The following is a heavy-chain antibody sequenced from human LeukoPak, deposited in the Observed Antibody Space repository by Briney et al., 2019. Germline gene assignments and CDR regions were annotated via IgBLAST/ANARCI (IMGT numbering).Heavy chain of an antibody. CDR2: ISSSGSTI. Sequence: GGSLRLSCAASGFTFSHYYMSWIRQAPGKGLEWVSYISSSGSTIYYADSVKGRFTISRDNAKNSLYLQMNSLRAEDTAVYYCATHYGSGSLLCFDYWGQGTLVTVSS. D-gene: IGHD3-10*01. J-gene: IGHJ4*02. CDR1: GFTFSHYY. CDR3: ATHYGSGSLLCFDY. V-gene: IGHV3-11*04.